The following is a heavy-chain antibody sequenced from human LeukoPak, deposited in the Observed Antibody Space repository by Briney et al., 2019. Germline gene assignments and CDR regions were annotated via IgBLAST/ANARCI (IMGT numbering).Heavy chain of an antibody. J-gene: IGHJ6*03. V-gene: IGHV4-59*01. CDR1: GGSISSYY. D-gene: IGHD2-2*03. CDR2: IYYSWST. Sequence: SETLSLTCTVSGGSISSYYWSWIRQPPAKGLEWIGYIYYSWSTIYNPSLKSRVTISVDPTKNQFSLKLSSVTDAATAVYYCARTGGYCSSTSCYESRYYYYYYYMDVWGKGTTVTVSS. CDR3: ARTGGYCSSTSCYESRYYYYYYYMDV.